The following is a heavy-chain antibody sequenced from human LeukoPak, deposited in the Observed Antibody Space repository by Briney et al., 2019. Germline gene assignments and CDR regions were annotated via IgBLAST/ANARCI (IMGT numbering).Heavy chain of an antibody. CDR2: IIPILGIA. J-gene: IGHJ4*02. D-gene: IGHD3-10*01. CDR1: GGTFSSYA. V-gene: IGHV1-69*04. CDR3: ARGHHYYGSGSYWDY. Sequence: ASVKVSCKASGGTFSSYAISWVRQAPGQGLEWMGRIIPILGIANYAQKFQGRVTITADKSTSTAYMELSSLRSEDTAVYYCARGHHYYGSGSYWDYWGQGTLVTVSS.